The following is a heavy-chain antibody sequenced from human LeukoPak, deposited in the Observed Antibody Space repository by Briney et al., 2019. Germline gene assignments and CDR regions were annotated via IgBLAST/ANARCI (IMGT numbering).Heavy chain of an antibody. J-gene: IGHJ4*02. CDR1: GFTFSSYW. CDR3: AKDPLYYYDSSGYYGHYFDY. D-gene: IGHD3-22*01. CDR2: IKQDGSEK. V-gene: IGHV3-7*01. Sequence: GGPLRLSCAASGFTFSSYWMSWVRQAPGKGPEWVANIKQDGSEKYYVDSVKGRFTISRDNAKNSLYLQMNSLRAEDTAVYYCAKDPLYYYDSSGYYGHYFDYWGQGTLVTVSS.